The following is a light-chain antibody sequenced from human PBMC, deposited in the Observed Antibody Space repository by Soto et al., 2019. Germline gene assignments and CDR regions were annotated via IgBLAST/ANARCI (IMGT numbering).Light chain of an antibody. Sequence: QSVLTQSSSASASLGASVKLTCTLSSGHGRDAIAWHQQQADKGPRFLMKINSDGSHTKGDGIPDRFSGSSSGAERYLTISSLQSEDEADYYCHAWGTGIEVFGTGTKLTVL. CDR1: SGHGRDA. CDR2: INSDGSH. V-gene: IGLV4-69*01. J-gene: IGLJ1*01. CDR3: HAWGTGIEV.